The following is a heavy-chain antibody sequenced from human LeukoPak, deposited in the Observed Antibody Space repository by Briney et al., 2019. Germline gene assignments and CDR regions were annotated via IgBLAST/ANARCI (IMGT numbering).Heavy chain of an antibody. V-gene: IGHV3-48*01. Sequence: GGSLRLSCAASGFTFSSYSMNWVRQAPGKGLEWVSYISSSSSTIYYADSVKGRFTISRDNAKNSLYLQMNSPRAEDTAVYYCARDPGLRLWELLAYYFDYWGQGTLVTVSS. D-gene: IGHD1-26*01. CDR2: ISSSSSTI. CDR1: GFTFSSYS. CDR3: ARDPGLRLWELLAYYFDY. J-gene: IGHJ4*02.